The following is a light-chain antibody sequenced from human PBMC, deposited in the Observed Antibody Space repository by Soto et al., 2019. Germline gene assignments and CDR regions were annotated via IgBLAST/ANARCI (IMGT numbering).Light chain of an antibody. CDR2: DAS. Sequence: DLQMTQSPFPLSASVGDRVTLTCRASQSISSWLAWYQQKPGKAPKLLIYDASSLESGVPSRFSGSGSGTEFTLTISSLQPDDFATYYCQQYNSYWTFGQGTKVDIK. CDR3: QQYNSYWT. CDR1: QSISSW. J-gene: IGKJ1*01. V-gene: IGKV1-5*01.